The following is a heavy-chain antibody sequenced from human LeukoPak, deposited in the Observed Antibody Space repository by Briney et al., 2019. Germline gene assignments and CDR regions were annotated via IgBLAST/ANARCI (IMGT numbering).Heavy chain of an antibody. CDR3: ARPDPGEYYYDSSGYSAFNI. V-gene: IGHV5-51*01. D-gene: IGHD3-22*01. CDR1: GYSFTSYW. CDR2: IYPGESDT. Sequence: GESLKISCKGSGYSFTSYWIGWVRQMPGKGLEWMGIIYPGESDTRYSPSFQGQVTISADKSISTAYLQWSSLKASDTAMYYCARPDPGEYYYDSSGYSAFNIWGQGTMVTVSS. J-gene: IGHJ3*02.